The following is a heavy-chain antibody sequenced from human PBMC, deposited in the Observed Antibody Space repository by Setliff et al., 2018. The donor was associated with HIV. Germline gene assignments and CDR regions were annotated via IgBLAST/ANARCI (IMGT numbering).Heavy chain of an antibody. CDR3: ARCYYNFWSGHPLDYMDV. J-gene: IGHJ6*03. Sequence: SETLSLTCTVSGGSISSHYWSWIRQPPGKGLEWTGHIYTSGSTNYNPSFKSRVTMSVGTSKNQFSLKLSSVTAADTAVYYCARCYYNFWSGHPLDYMDVWGKGTTVTVSS. V-gene: IGHV4-4*08. D-gene: IGHD3-3*01. CDR1: GGSISSHY. CDR2: IYTSGST.